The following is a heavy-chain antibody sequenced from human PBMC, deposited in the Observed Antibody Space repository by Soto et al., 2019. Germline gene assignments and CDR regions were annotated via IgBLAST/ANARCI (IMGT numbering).Heavy chain of an antibody. V-gene: IGHV1-69*12. CDR3: ARDRGPSSGYYPYWFDP. CDR1: GGTFSNYA. J-gene: IGHJ5*02. D-gene: IGHD3-22*01. CDR2: IIPIFGTA. Sequence: QVQLVQSGAEVKKPGSSVKVSCKASGGTFSNYAITWVRQAPGQGLEWMGGIIPIFGTANYAQKFQAIVTITADELTSTAYMELSSLRSEDTAVYYCARDRGPSSGYYPYWFDPWGQGTLVTVSS.